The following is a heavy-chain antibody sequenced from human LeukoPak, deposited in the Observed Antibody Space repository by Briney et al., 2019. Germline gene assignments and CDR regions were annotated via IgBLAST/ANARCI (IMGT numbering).Heavy chain of an antibody. V-gene: IGHV3-7*01. CDR3: ARDLGYYDYVWGSPL. J-gene: IGHJ4*02. CDR1: GFTFSSYW. CDR2: IKQDGSEK. D-gene: IGHD3-16*01. Sequence: PGGSLRLSCAASGFTFSSYWMSWVRQAPGKGLEGVANIKQDGSEKYYVDSVKGRFTISRDNAKNSLYLQMNSLRAEDTAVYYCARDLGYYDYVWGSPLWGQGTLVTVSS.